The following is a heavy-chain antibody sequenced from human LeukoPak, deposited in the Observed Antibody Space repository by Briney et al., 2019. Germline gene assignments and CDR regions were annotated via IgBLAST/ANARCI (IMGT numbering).Heavy chain of an antibody. CDR3: ATGGCSGGSCYTYYFDY. D-gene: IGHD2-15*01. V-gene: IGHV4-39*07. Sequence: PSETLSLACTVSGGSISSSSYYWGWIRQPPGKGLEWIGSIYYSGSTYYNPSLKSRVIISVDTSKNQFSLKLSSVTAADTAVYYYATGGCSGGSCYTYYFDYWGQGTLVTVSS. J-gene: IGHJ4*02. CDR1: GGSISSSSYY. CDR2: IYYSGST.